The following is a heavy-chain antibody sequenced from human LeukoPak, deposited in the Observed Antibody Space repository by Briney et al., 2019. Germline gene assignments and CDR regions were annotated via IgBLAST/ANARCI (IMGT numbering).Heavy chain of an antibody. J-gene: IGHJ6*04. Sequence: GGSLRLSCVVSGFTFNNYGMNWFRQAPGKGLDWVSYISSSGSTIYYADSVKGRFTIPRDNAKNSLYLQMNSLRAEDTAVYYCAELGITMIGGVWGKGTTVTISS. CDR2: ISSSGSTI. D-gene: IGHD3-10*02. CDR3: AELGITMIGGV. V-gene: IGHV3-48*04. CDR1: GFTFNNYG.